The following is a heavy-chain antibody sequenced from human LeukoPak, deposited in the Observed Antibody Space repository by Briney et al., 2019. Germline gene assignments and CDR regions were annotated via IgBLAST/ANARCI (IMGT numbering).Heavy chain of an antibody. D-gene: IGHD5-24*01. CDR3: ARESGLQFGNY. CDR2: ISGSGGST. CDR1: GFTFSSYA. Sequence: GGSLRLSCAASGFTFSSYAMSWVRQAPGKGLEWLSAISGSGGSTYYADSVKGRFTISRDSSKNTLYLQMNSLRAEDTAVYYCARESGLQFGNYWGQGTLVTVSS. V-gene: IGHV3-23*01. J-gene: IGHJ4*02.